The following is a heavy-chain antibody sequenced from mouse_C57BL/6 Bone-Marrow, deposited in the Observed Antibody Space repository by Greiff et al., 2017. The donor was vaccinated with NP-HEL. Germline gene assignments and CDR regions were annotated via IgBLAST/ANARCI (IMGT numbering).Heavy chain of an antibody. J-gene: IGHJ2*01. V-gene: IGHV1-81*01. CDR3: ARGRLRRKDYFDY. CDR1: GYTFTSYG. CDR2: IYPRSGNT. Sequence: VQLQESGAELARPGASVKLSCKASGYTFTSYGISWVKQRTGQGLEWIGEIYPRSGNTYYNEKFKGKATLTADKSSSPAYMELRSLTSEDSAVYFCARGRLRRKDYFDYWGQGTTLTVSS. D-gene: IGHD2-2*01.